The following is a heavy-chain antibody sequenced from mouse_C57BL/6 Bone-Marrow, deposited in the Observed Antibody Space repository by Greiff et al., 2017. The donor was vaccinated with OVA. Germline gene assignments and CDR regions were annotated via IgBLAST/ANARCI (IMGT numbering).Heavy chain of an antibody. CDR1: GYAFTNYL. Sequence: QVQLQQSGAELVRPGTSVKVSCKASGYAFTNYLIEWVKQRPGQGLEWIGVINPGSGGTNYNEKFKSKATLTADKSSSTAYMQLSSLTSEDSAVYFCARGTGGYFDVWGTGTTVTVSS. CDR3: ARGTGGYFDV. D-gene: IGHD3-1*01. CDR2: INPGSGGT. J-gene: IGHJ1*03. V-gene: IGHV1-54*01.